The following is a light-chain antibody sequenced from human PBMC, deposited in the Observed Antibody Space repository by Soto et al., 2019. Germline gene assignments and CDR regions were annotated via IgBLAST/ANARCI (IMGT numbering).Light chain of an antibody. J-gene: IGKJ1*01. CDR1: KIVLYSSNDKNY. Sequence: DIVMTQSPDSLAVSLGERATINCKSSKIVLYSSNDKNYLAWYQQKPGQPPKLLIYWASTRESGVPDRFSGSGSGTDFTLTISSLQAEDVAVYYCQQYYSTPWTFGQGTKGDIK. CDR3: QQYYSTPWT. CDR2: WAS. V-gene: IGKV4-1*01.